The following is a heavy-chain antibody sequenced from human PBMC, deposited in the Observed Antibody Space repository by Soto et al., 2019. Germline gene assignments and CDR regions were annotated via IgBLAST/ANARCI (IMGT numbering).Heavy chain of an antibody. CDR2: IGGSGINT. V-gene: IGHV3-23*01. CDR1: GFTFTSYA. J-gene: IGHJ3*02. CDR3: AKSQLGPNYAFDI. Sequence: EVQLLESVGGLVQPGGSLRLSCADSGFTFTSYAMNWVRQAPGKGLEWVSTIGGSGINTYYADSLKGRFTISRDNSKNTLYLHMNSLRAEDTAVYYCAKSQLGPNYAFDIWGQGTIVTVSS. D-gene: IGHD2-2*01.